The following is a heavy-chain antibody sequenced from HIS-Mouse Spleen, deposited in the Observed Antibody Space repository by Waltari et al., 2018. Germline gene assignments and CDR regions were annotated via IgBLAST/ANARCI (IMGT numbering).Heavy chain of an antibody. Sequence: EVQLVESGGGLVQPGGSLSLSCAPSGFTVSGSCMCCVRQAPGKGLEWVAKIKQDGSEKYYVDSVKGRFTISRDNAKNSLYLQMNSLRAEDTAVYYCAREGDSGSYFDYWGQGTLVTVSS. D-gene: IGHD1-26*01. CDR3: AREGDSGSYFDY. CDR2: IKQDGSEK. V-gene: IGHV3-7*01. J-gene: IGHJ4*02. CDR1: GFTVSGSC.